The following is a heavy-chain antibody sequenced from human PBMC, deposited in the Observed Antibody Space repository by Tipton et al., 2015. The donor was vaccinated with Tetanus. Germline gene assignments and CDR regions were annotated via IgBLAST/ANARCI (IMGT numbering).Heavy chain of an antibody. V-gene: IGHV5-51*01. J-gene: IGHJ4*02. CDR2: IYPGDSDT. D-gene: IGHD2-8*01. CDR3: ARAHCTDGVCNFDF. Sequence: QLVQSGGEVKKPGESLKISCKGSGYIFNNYWIGWVRQKPGKGLEWMGIIYPGDSDTRYSPSFQGQVPISVGKSINTAYLQWSSLKAPDTSMFYCARAHCTDGVCNFDFWGQGALVTVAS. CDR1: GYIFNNYW.